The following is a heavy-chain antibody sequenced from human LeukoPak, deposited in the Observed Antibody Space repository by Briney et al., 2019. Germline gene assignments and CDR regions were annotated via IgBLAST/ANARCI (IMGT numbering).Heavy chain of an antibody. D-gene: IGHD3-10*01. CDR2: IYYSGST. V-gene: IGHV4-59*01. CDR3: ARAEDTSVRGVPYIFDY. CDR1: GGSIGSYY. J-gene: IGHJ4*02. Sequence: PSETLSLTCTVSGGSIGSYYWSWIRQPPGKGLEWIGYIYYSGSTNYNPSLKSRVTISVDTSKNQFSLKLSSVTAADTAVYCCARAEDTSVRGVPYIFDYWGQGTLVTVSS.